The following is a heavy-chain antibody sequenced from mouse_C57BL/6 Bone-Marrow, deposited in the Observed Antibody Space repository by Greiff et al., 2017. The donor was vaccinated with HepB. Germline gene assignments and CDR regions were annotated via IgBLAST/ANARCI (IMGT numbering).Heavy chain of an antibody. J-gene: IGHJ3*01. V-gene: IGHV7-1*01. CDR1: GFTFSDFY. CDR2: SRNKANDYTT. D-gene: IGHD3-2*02. CDR3: ARDAGSSAWFAY. Sequence: EVKVVESGGGLVQSGRSLRLSCATSGFTFSDFYMEWVRQAPGKGLEWIAASRNKANDYTTEYSASVKGRFIVSRDTSQSILYLQMNALRAEDTAIYYCARDAGSSAWFAYWGQVTLVTVSA.